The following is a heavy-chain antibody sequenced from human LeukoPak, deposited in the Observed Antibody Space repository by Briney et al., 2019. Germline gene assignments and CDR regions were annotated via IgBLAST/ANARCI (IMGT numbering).Heavy chain of an antibody. V-gene: IGHV3-30-3*01. J-gene: IGHJ3*02. CDR1: GFTFSSYA. D-gene: IGHD1-26*01. Sequence: GRSLRLSCAASGFTFSSYAMHWVRQAPGKGLEWVAVISYDGSNKYYADSVKGRFTISRDNSKNTLYLQMNSLRAEDTAVYYCGKNRYSGSLSPFDIWGQGTMVTVSS. CDR3: GKNRYSGSLSPFDI. CDR2: ISYDGSNK.